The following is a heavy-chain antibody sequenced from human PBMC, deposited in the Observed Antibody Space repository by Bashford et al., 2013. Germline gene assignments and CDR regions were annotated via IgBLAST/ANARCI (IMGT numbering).Heavy chain of an antibody. CDR3: ARGGAGYGYLNRAPDY. J-gene: IGHJ4*02. V-gene: IGHV1-2*02. Sequence: WVRQGPWTGALSGWDGSILTVGTTNVAQKFQGRVTMTKDTSINTAYMELNSLRSDDTAVYYCARGGAGYGYLNRAPDYWGQGTLVTVSS. D-gene: IGHD2-15*01. CDR2: SILTVGTT.